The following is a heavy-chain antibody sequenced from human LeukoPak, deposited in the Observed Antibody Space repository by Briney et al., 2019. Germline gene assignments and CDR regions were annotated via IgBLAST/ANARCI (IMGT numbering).Heavy chain of an antibody. J-gene: IGHJ4*02. D-gene: IGHD2-2*01. CDR3: ASSTQISKYADY. CDR1: GLTFSSYW. V-gene: IGHV3-74*01. CDR2: INSDGSIT. Sequence: RSGGSLRLSCAASGLTFSSYWMHWVRQAPGKGLVWVSRINSDGSITTYADSVRGRFIISRDNAKSTLYLQMNSLRAEDTAVYYCASSTQISKYADYWGQGALVTVSS.